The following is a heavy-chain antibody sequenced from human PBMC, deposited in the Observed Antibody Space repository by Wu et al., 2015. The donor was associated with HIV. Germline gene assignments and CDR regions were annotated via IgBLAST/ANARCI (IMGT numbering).Heavy chain of an antibody. V-gene: IGHV1-69*13. J-gene: IGHJ4*02. CDR2: IIPIFGIA. CDR1: GGTFSSYA. Sequence: QVQLVQSGAEVKKPGSSVKVSCKASGGTFSSYAISWVRQAPGQGLEWMGRIIPIFGIANYAQKFQGRVTITADESTRTAYMELSSLRSEDTAVYYCARDNYDILTGYPHPFDYWGQGTLVTVSS. CDR3: ARDNYDILTGYPHPFDY. D-gene: IGHD3-9*01.